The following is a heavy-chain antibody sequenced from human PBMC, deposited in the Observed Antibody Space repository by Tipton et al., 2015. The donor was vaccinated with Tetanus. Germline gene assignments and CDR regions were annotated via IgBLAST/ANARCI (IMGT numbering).Heavy chain of an antibody. D-gene: IGHD2-8*01. CDR3: ARDHRLSASYAGWFDP. CDR2: IYSSGST. J-gene: IGHJ5*02. V-gene: IGHV4-59*01. CDR1: GGSINPYY. Sequence: GLVKPSETLSLTCSVSGGSINPYYWSWIRQPPGKGLEWIGNIYSSGSTYYNPSLKSRVTISVDTSRNQFSLRLKSVTPADTAMYYCARDHRLSASYAGWFDPWGHGTLVTVSS.